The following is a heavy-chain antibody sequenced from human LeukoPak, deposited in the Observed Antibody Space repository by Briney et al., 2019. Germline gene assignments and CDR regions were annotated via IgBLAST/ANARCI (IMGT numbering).Heavy chain of an antibody. CDR2: ISYDGSNK. V-gene: IGHV3-30-3*01. D-gene: IGHD5-24*01. Sequence: AGSLRFSCAASGFTFSSYAMHWVRQAPGKGLEWVAVISYDGSNKYYADSVRGRFTISRDNSKNTLYLQMNSLRAEDTAVYYCARDYGTLWLPDFWGQGSLVTVSS. J-gene: IGHJ4*02. CDR1: GFTFSSYA. CDR3: ARDYGTLWLPDF.